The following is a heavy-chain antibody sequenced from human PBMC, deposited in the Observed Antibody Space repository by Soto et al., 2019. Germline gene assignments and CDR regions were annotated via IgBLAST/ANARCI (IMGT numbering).Heavy chain of an antibody. CDR1: GGSISSGGYY. CDR2: IYYSGST. J-gene: IGHJ5*02. D-gene: IGHD1-26*01. CDR3: ARDSNHGTGNWFDP. V-gene: IGHV4-31*03. Sequence: QVQLQESGPGLVKPSQTLSLTCTVSGGSISSGGYYWSWIRQHPGKGLEWIGYIYYSGSTYYNPSLKSRVTRSVDTSKNQFALKLSSVTAADTAVYYWARDSNHGTGNWFDPWGQGTLVTVSS.